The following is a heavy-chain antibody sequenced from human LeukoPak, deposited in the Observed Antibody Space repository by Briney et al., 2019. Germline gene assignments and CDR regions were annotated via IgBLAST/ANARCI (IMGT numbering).Heavy chain of an antibody. CDR2: IIPILGIA. CDR3: ARGDCSGGSCYSGDWFDP. Sequence: SVKVSCKASGGTFSSYAISWVRQAPGQGLEWMGRIIPILGIANYAQKFQGRVTITADKSTSTAYMELSSLRSEDTAVYYCARGDCSGGSCYSGDWFDPWGQGTLVTVSS. V-gene: IGHV1-69*04. D-gene: IGHD2-15*01. J-gene: IGHJ5*02. CDR1: GGTFSSYA.